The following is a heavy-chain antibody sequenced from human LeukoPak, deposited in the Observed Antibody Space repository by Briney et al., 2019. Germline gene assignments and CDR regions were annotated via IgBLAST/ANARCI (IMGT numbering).Heavy chain of an antibody. Sequence: ASVKVSCKASGYTFTSYAMHWVRQAPGQRLEWMGWINAGNGNTKYSQKFQGRVTITRDTSASTAYMELSSLRSEDTAVYYCARDFPNYYDSRGYDYWGQGTLVTVSS. CDR1: GYTFTSYA. D-gene: IGHD3-22*01. J-gene: IGHJ4*02. CDR2: INAGNGNT. CDR3: ARDFPNYYDSRGYDY. V-gene: IGHV1-3*01.